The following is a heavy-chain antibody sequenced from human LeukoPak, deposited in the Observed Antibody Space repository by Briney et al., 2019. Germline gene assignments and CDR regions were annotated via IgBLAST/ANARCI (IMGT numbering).Heavy chain of an antibody. CDR1: GYTFTSYY. CDR3: ASSYYYGSGSYFYYYYCMDV. V-gene: IGHV1-46*01. CDR2: INPSGGST. D-gene: IGHD3-10*01. Sequence: GASVKVSCKASGYTFTSYYMHWVRQAPGQGLEWMGIINPSGGSTSYAQKFQGRVTMTRDTSTSTVYMELSSLRSEDTAVYYCASSYYYGSGSYFYYYYCMDVWGQGTTVTVSS. J-gene: IGHJ6*02.